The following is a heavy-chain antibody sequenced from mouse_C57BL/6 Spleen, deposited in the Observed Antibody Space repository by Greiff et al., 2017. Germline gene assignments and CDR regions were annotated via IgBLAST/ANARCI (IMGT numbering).Heavy chain of an antibody. J-gene: IGHJ4*01. V-gene: IGHV1-54*01. Sequence: VQLQQSGAELVRPGTSVKVSCKASGYAFTNYLIEWVKQRPGQGLEWIGVINPGSGGTNYNEQFKGKATLTADKSSSTAYMQLSSLTSEDSAVYFCAREPITTVVATDYAMDYWGQGTSVTVSS. D-gene: IGHD1-1*01. CDR2: INPGSGGT. CDR3: AREPITTVVATDYAMDY. CDR1: GYAFTNYL.